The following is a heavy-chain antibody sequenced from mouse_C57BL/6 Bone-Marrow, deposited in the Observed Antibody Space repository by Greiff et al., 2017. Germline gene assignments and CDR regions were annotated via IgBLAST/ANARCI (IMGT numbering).Heavy chain of an antibody. J-gene: IGHJ4*01. CDR1: GFNIKDDY. Sequence: EVQRVESGAELVRPGASVKLSCTASGFNIKDDYMHWVKQRPEQGLEWIGWIDPENGDTEYASKFQGKATITADTSSNTAYLQLSILTSEDTAVYYCTTGGSNFSMDYWGQGTSVTVSS. D-gene: IGHD2-5*01. CDR2: IDPENGDT. CDR3: TTGGSNFSMDY. V-gene: IGHV14-4*01.